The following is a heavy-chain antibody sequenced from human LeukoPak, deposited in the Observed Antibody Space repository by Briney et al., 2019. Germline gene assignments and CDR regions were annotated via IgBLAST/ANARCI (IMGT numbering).Heavy chain of an antibody. CDR3: AKKVPANWGSYFDY. Sequence: GGSLRLSCAASEFTFSNYAMHWVRQAPGKGLEWVSAISGSGDSTYSTDSVKGRFTISRDNSKNTLYLQMNSLRAEDTAVYYCAKKVPANWGSYFDYWGQGTLVTVSS. V-gene: IGHV3-23*01. CDR2: ISGSGDST. D-gene: IGHD7-27*01. J-gene: IGHJ4*02. CDR1: EFTFSNYA.